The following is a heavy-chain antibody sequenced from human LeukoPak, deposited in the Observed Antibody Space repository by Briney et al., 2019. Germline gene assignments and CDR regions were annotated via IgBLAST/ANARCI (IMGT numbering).Heavy chain of an antibody. CDR1: GFTFSDYW. J-gene: IGHJ4*02. V-gene: IGHV3-74*01. CDR3: AKVAVRGVIINYFDY. CDR2: INSDGRIT. D-gene: IGHD3-10*01. Sequence: GGSLRLSCAASGFTFSDYWMHWVRQAPGKGLVGVSRINSDGRITSYADSVKGRFIISRDNSKNTLYLQMNSLRAEDTAVYYCAKVAVRGVIINYFDYWGQGTLVTVSS.